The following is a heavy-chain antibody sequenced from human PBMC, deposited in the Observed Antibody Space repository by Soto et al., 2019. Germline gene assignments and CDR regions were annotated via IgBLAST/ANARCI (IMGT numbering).Heavy chain of an antibody. CDR2: IYYSGST. J-gene: IGHJ4*02. V-gene: IGHV4-59*01. CDR3: ARENPVSTAFDY. CDR1: GGSISSYY. D-gene: IGHD4-4*01. Sequence: QVQLQESGPGLVKPSETLSLTCTVSGGSISSYYWSWIRQPPGKGLEWIGYIYYSGSTNYNPSLTRRVTMPVDTSKNQFSLKLSSVTATDTAVYYCARENPVSTAFDYGGQRTLVPVSS.